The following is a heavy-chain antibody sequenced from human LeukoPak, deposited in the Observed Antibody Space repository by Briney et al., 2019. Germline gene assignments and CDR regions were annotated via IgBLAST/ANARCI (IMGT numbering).Heavy chain of an antibody. J-gene: IGHJ4*02. Sequence: GGSLRLSCAASGFTFDDYGMSWVRQAPGKGLEWVSGTNWNGGSTGYADSVEGRFTISRDNAKNSLYLQMNSLRAEDTALYYCARALKYNWNYGFDYWGQGTLVTVSS. CDR2: TNWNGGST. CDR3: ARALKYNWNYGFDY. D-gene: IGHD1-7*01. V-gene: IGHV3-20*04. CDR1: GFTFDDYG.